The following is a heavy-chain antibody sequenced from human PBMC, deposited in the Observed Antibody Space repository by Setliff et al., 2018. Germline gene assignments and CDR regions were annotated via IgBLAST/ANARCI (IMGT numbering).Heavy chain of an antibody. D-gene: IGHD6-13*01. V-gene: IGHV3-7*01. CDR1: GFTFSNYW. CDR2: IKQDGSDK. J-gene: IGHJ4*02. CDR3: AKDSRRGQHLDLADY. Sequence: GGSLRLSCADSGFTFSNYWMHWVRQAPGKGLVWVANIKQDGSDKYYADSVKGRFTISRDNSKSMLYLQMSSLRVEDTAVYYCAKDSRRGQHLDLADYWGQGTLVTVSS.